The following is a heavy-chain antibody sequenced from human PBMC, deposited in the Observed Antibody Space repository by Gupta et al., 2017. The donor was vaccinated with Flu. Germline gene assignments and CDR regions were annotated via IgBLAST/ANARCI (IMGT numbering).Heavy chain of an antibody. D-gene: IGHD4-4*01. CDR3: ARLDKVTTKTFDY. CDR2: NT. Sequence: NTFYNPSLKSRATISVDLSKNQFSLKLSSVTAADTAVYYCARLDKVTTKTFDYWGQGTLVTVS. J-gene: IGHJ4*02. V-gene: IGHV4-39*01.